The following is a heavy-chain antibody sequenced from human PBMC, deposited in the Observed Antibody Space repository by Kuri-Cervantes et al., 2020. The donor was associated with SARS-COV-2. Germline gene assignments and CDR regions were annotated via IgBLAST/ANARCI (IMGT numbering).Heavy chain of an antibody. Sequence: SVKVSCKAFGDSFSSYSFNWVRQAPGQGLEWMGGIIPMFGTADYAQKFQGRVTVTADESTRTVYMELGSLRSEDTAVYYGAGGGWGYCSSTSCYSWFDPWGQGTLVTVSS. CDR2: IIPMFGTA. CDR3: AGGGWGYCSSTSCYSWFDP. V-gene: IGHV1-69*13. CDR1: GDSFSSYS. J-gene: IGHJ5*02. D-gene: IGHD2-2*02.